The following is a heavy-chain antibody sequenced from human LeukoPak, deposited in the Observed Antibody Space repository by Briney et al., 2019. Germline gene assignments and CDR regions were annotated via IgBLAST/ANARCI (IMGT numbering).Heavy chain of an antibody. J-gene: IGHJ3*02. V-gene: IGHV3-21*01. CDR3: ARDVGASAPDAFDI. D-gene: IGHD1-26*01. CDR2: ISSSSNYI. CDR1: GFTFSTYN. Sequence: PGGSLRLSCAASGFTFSTYNMNWVRQAPGKGLEWVSSISSSSNYIYYADSVKGRFTISRDNAKNSLYLQMNSPRVEDTDVYYCARDVGASAPDAFDIWGQGTMVTVSS.